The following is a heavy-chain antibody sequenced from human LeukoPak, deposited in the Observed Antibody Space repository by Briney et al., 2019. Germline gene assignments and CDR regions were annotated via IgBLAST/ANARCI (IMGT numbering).Heavy chain of an antibody. CDR1: GGTYSSYA. CDR3: ARNIDILTGPYYFDY. V-gene: IGHV1-69*05. CDR2: IIPIFGTA. D-gene: IGHD3-9*01. J-gene: IGHJ4*02. Sequence: SVKVSCKASGGTYSSYAISWVRQAPGQGLEWMGRIIPIFGTANYAQKFQGRVTITTDESTSTAYMELSSLRSEDTAVYYCARNIDILTGPYYFDYWGQGTLVTVSS.